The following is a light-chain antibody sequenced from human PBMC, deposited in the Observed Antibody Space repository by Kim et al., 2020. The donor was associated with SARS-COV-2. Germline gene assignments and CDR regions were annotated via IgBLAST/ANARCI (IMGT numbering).Light chain of an antibody. V-gene: IGKV1-8*01. Sequence: ASTGDRVPITCRASQDISAYLAWYQQKPGKAPELLIYAASTLQSGVPSRFSGSGSGTNFTLTISCLQSEDFGNYYCQQYHSYPRTFGQGTKVDIK. CDR2: AAS. CDR3: QQYHSYPRT. J-gene: IGKJ1*01. CDR1: QDISAY.